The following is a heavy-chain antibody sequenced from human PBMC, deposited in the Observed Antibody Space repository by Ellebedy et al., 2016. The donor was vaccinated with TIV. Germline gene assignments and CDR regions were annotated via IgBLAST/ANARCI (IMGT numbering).Heavy chain of an antibody. D-gene: IGHD1-14*01. J-gene: IGHJ5*02. CDR2: INSDGSST. V-gene: IGHV3-74*01. CDR3: ARGARKGGNWFDP. CDR1: GFTFSSYA. Sequence: PGGSLRLSCAASGFTFSSYAMSWVRQAPGKGLVWVSRINSDGSSTSYADSVKGRFTISRDNAKNTLYLQMNSLRAEDTAVYYCARGARKGGNWFDPWGQGTLVTVSS.